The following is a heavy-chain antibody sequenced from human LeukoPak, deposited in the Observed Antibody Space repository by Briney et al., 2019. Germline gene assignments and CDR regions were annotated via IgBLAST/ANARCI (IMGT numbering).Heavy chain of an antibody. D-gene: IGHD3-22*01. V-gene: IGHV5-51*01. CDR1: GYSFTTYW. CDR3: ARLSSGSCFNY. CDR2: VYPDDSDA. Sequence: LGESLKISCKGSGYSFTTYWIGWVRQMPGKGLEWMGIVYPDDSDARYSPSFQGQVTISVDKSINTAFLQWSSLKASDTAMYYCARLSSGSCFNYWGQGTLVAVSS. J-gene: IGHJ4*02.